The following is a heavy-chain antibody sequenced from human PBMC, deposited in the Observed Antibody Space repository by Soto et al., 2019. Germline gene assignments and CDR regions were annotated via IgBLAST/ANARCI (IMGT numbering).Heavy chain of an antibody. V-gene: IGHV4-39*01. Sequence: SETLSLTCTVSGGSISSSSYYWGWIRQPPGKGGEWIGGIYYSGSTYYNPSLKSRVTISVDTSKNQFSLKLSSVTAADTAVYYCARHVEEQWPLNWGQGTLVTVSS. CDR3: ARHVEEQWPLN. CDR2: IYYSGST. D-gene: IGHD6-19*01. CDR1: GGSISSSSYY. J-gene: IGHJ4*02.